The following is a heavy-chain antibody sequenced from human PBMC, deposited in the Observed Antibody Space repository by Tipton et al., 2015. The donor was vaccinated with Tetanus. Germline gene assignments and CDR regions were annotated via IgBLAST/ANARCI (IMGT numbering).Heavy chain of an antibody. J-gene: IGHJ4*02. CDR2: IYPGDSDT. CDR1: GYRFNDYW. CDR3: AVLQSSSSPFDY. Sequence: QSGPEVKKPGESLRISCKTSGYRFNDYWIAWVRQMPGKGLEWMGVIYPGDSDTRYSPSFQGQVTISADKSISTAYLQWSSLKASDTAMYYCAVLQSSSSPFDYWGQGTLVTVSS. V-gene: IGHV5-51*03. D-gene: IGHD6-6*01.